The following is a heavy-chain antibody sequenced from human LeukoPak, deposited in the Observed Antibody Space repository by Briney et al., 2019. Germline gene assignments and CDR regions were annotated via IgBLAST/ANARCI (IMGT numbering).Heavy chain of an antibody. CDR3: AKAKGPAATTFDY. CDR1: GFTFSDYS. CDR2: ISGSGGST. Sequence: GGSLRLSCTASGFTFSDYSMSWFRQAPGKGLEWVSGISGSGGSTYYADSVKGRFTISRDNSKNTLYLQMNSLRAEDTAVYYCAKAKGPAATTFDYWGQGTLVTVSS. D-gene: IGHD6-13*01. V-gene: IGHV3-23*01. J-gene: IGHJ4*02.